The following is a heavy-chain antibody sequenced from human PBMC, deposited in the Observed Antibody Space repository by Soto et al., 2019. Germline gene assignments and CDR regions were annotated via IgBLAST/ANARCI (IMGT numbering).Heavy chain of an antibody. CDR2: ITPILGIA. V-gene: IGHV1-69*08. CDR1: GGTFSSYS. CDR3: AREPYGDYSGY. J-gene: IGHJ4*02. Sequence: QVQLVQSGAEGKKPGSSVKVSCKASGGTFSSYSINWVRQAPGQGLEWMGRITPILGIANYAQKFQGRVTITADKSTSTAYMELSSLRSEDTAVYYCAREPYGDYSGYWGQGTLVTVSS. D-gene: IGHD4-17*01.